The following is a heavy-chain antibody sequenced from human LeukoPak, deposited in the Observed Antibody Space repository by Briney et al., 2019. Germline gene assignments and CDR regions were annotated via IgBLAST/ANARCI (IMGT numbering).Heavy chain of an antibody. CDR3: ARRHKRGAYSYGVDY. J-gene: IGHJ4*02. CDR1: GYIFTNYW. CDR2: IYPGDSDT. Sequence: GESLKISFKGSGYIFTNYWIAWVRPVPGKGLEWMGIIYPGDSDTRYSPSFQGQVTISADKSITTAYLQWNSLKASDTAMYYCARRHKRGAYSYGVDYWGQGTLVTVSS. V-gene: IGHV5-51*01. D-gene: IGHD5-18*01.